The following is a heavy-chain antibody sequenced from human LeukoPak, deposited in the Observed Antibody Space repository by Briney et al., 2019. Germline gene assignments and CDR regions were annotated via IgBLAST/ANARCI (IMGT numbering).Heavy chain of an antibody. CDR3: ARQTTVATDC. CDR2: IWFDGSNK. V-gene: IGHV3-33*01. Sequence: SGGSLRLSCAASGFAFSNYGMPWVRQAPGKGLEWVALIWFDGSNKYYADSVKGRFTISRDNSNNTLYLQMNSLRVEDTALYYCARQTTVATDCWGQGTLVTVSS. CDR1: GFAFSNYG. J-gene: IGHJ4*02. D-gene: IGHD4-23*01.